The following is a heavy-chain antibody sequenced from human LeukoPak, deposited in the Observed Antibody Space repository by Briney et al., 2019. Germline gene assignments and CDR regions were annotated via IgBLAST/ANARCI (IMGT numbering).Heavy chain of an antibody. D-gene: IGHD1-7*01. Sequence: GGSLRLSCAASGFSFGIYGMRWVRQAPGRGLEWVAFIWADGTREFYADSVRGRFTVSRDNSNNTLYLHMTSLRAEDTALYYCARDRNYYFDYCGQGTLLSVSS. J-gene: IGHJ4*02. CDR3: ARDRNYYFDY. V-gene: IGHV3-33*01. CDR2: IWADGTRE. CDR1: GFSFGIYG.